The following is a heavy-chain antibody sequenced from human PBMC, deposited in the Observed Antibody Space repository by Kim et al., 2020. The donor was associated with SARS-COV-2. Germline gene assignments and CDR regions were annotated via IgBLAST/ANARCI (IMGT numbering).Heavy chain of an antibody. CDR1: GFTFSNYG. CDR3: ARGAAALYHYYGMDV. J-gene: IGHJ6*02. Sequence: GGSLRLSCAASGFTFSNYGMHWVRQAPGKGLEWVAVIWYDGSNKYYADSVKGRFTISRDNSKNTLYLQMNSLRPEDTAEYYCARGAAALYHYYGMDVWGQGTTVTVSS. V-gene: IGHV3-33*01. D-gene: IGHD6-13*01. CDR2: IWYDGSNK.